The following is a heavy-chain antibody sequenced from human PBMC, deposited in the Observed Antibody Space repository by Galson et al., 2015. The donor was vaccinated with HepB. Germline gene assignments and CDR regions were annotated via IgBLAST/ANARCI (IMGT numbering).Heavy chain of an antibody. CDR1: DLSLSSYS. Sequence: ALRLSCAASDLSLSSYSFNWVRQAPGQGLQWISYISRAGGRIYYADSVKGRFTVSRDNAKNSLYMQMNSLRVDDTAVYYCARCPFRNYYDSGTYFDFWGQGTPVTVSP. V-gene: IGHV3-48*04. D-gene: IGHD3-10*01. CDR2: ISRAGGRI. CDR3: ARCPFRNYYDSGTYFDF. J-gene: IGHJ4*02.